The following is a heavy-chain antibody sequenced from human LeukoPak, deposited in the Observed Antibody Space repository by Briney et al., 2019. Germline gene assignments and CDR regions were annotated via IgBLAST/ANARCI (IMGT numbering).Heavy chain of an antibody. D-gene: IGHD2-8*01. Sequence: SETLSLTCAVYGGSFSGYYWSWIRQPPGKGLEWIGEINHSGSTNYNPSLKSRVTISVDTSKNQFSLKLSSVTAADTAVYYCATTYCTNGVCHLDYWGQGTLVTVSS. CDR1: GGSFSGYY. CDR3: ATTYCTNGVCHLDY. V-gene: IGHV4-34*01. J-gene: IGHJ4*02. CDR2: INHSGST.